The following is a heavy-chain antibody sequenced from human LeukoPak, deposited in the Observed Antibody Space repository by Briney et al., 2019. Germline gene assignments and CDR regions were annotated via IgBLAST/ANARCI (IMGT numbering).Heavy chain of an antibody. Sequence: GGSLRLSCAASGFSISSYALHWVRQAPGKGLQYVSGISNGGSIDYTNSVKGRFTISRDNSKNTLYLQMGSLRPEDMAVYYCARDFSYGSGFDYWGQGILVTVSS. J-gene: IGHJ4*02. CDR3: ARDFSYGSGFDY. CDR2: ISNGGSI. CDR1: GFSISSYA. V-gene: IGHV3-64*01. D-gene: IGHD5-18*01.